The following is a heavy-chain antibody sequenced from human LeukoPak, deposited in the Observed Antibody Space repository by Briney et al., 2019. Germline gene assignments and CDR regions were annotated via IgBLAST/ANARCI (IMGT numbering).Heavy chain of an antibody. CDR3: ATDRGTSGSNHLGGGYAAFVI. CDR2: INPSGGST. V-gene: IGHV1-46*01. Sequence: ASVKVSCKASGYTFTSYYMHWVRQAPGQGLEWMGIINPSGGSTSYAQKFQGRVPMTRDTSTSPVYMELRSLRSEDTAAYYCATDRGTSGSNHLGGGYAAFVIWGQGTMVTVSP. J-gene: IGHJ3*02. CDR1: GYTFTSYY. D-gene: IGHD1-26*01.